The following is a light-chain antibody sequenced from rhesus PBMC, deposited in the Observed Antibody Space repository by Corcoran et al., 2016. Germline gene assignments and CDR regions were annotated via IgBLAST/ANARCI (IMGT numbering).Light chain of an antibody. J-gene: IGKJ2*01. V-gene: IGKV1-25*01. Sequence: DIQMTQSPSSLSASVGDTVTITCRASQGISSYLAWYQQKPGKAPKLLNYKASTLQSGVPSRFSGCGSGTDFTLTISSVPPEDFATYYCQRHNSSPYRFGQGAKVGIK. CDR2: KAS. CDR3: QRHNSSPYR. CDR1: QGISSY.